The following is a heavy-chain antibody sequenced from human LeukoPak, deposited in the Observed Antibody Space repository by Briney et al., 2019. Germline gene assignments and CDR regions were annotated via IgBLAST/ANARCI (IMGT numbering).Heavy chain of an antibody. J-gene: IGHJ4*02. CDR2: ISWNSGSI. CDR1: GLTFSSYG. D-gene: IGHD2-2*01. V-gene: IGHV3-9*01. Sequence: GGSLRLSCAASGLTFSSYGMHWVRQAPGKGLERVSGISWNSGSIGYADSVKGRFTISRDNAKNSLYLQMNSLRAEDTALYYCAKGFEDCSSTSCYYYFDYWGQGTLVTVSS. CDR3: AKGFEDCSSTSCYYYFDY.